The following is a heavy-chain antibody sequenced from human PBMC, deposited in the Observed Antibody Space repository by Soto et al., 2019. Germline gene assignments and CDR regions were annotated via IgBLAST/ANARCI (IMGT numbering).Heavy chain of an antibody. Sequence: ASVKVSCKASGYTFTGYAMHWVRQAPGQRLEWMGWINAGNGNTKYSQKFQGRVTMNRSTSITTAYMELSSLTYEDTAVYYCARPPACGDCYTDIDSWGQGTRVTVSS. J-gene: IGHJ4*02. D-gene: IGHD2-21*02. CDR1: GYTFTGYA. CDR2: INAGNGNT. CDR3: ARPPACGDCYTDIDS. V-gene: IGHV1-3*01.